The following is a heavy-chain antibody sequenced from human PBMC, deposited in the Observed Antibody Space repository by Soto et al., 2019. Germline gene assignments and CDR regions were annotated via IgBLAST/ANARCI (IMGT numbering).Heavy chain of an antibody. CDR2: LVVGSGNT. D-gene: IGHD3-3*01. V-gene: IGHV1-58*01. CDR3: AAVPVLRFLEWLPAYFDY. CDR1: GFMFTSSA. Sequence: RPSVKVSCKTSGFMFTSSAVQWVRQARGQRLEWIGWLVVGSGNTHYAQHFQERVTLTRDMSTGTAYMELSSLRSEDTAVYYCAAVPVLRFLEWLPAYFDYWGQGTLVTVSS. J-gene: IGHJ4*02.